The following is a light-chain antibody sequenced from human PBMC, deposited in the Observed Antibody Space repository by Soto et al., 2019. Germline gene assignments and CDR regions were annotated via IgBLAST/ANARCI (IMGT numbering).Light chain of an antibody. CDR3: QQSGSSPPRDT. V-gene: IGKV3-15*01. CDR2: GAS. CDR1: QSVSSN. Sequence: EIVMTQSPATLSVSPGERATLSCRASQSVSSNLAWYQQKPGQAPRLLIYGASTRATGIPARFSGSGSGTDFTLTISRLEPEDFAVYYCQQSGSSPPRDTFGQGTKVEIK. J-gene: IGKJ2*01.